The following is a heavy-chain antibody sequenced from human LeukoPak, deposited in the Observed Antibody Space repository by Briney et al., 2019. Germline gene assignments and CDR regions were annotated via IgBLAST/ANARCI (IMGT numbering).Heavy chain of an antibody. CDR1: GGSISSYY. Sequence: SETLSLTCTVSGGSISSYYWSWIRQPAGKGLEWIGRIYTSGSTNYNPSLKSRVTMSVDTSKNQFSLKLSAVTAADTAVYYCAREGNPELNPSTVWFDPWGQGTLVTVSS. CDR2: IYTSGST. V-gene: IGHV4-4*07. D-gene: IGHD1-7*01. J-gene: IGHJ5*02. CDR3: AREGNPELNPSTVWFDP.